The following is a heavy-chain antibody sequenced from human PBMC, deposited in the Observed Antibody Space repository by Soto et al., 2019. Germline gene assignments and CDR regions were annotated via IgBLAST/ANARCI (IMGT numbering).Heavy chain of an antibody. CDR1: GGSFSGYY. CDR2: INHSGST. J-gene: IGHJ6*02. D-gene: IGHD2-2*01. V-gene: IGHV4-34*01. Sequence: PSETLSLTCAVYGGSFSGYYWSWIRQPPGKGLEWIGEINHSGSTNYNPSLKSRVTISVDTSKNQFSLKLSSVTAADTAVYYCASSTSPYYYYGMDVWGQGTTVPVSS. CDR3: ASSTSPYYYYGMDV.